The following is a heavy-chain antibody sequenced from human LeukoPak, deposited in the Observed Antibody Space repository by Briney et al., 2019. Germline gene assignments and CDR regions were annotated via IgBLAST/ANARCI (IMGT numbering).Heavy chain of an antibody. CDR1: GYTFTSYY. Sequence: ASVKVSCKASGYTFTSYYMHWVRQAPGQGLEWVGIINPSGDPTTYAQKFQGRVTITADESTSTAYMELSSLRSEDTAVYYCASGGGYYGSGSLFYYYDYVDVWGKGTTVTISS. D-gene: IGHD3-10*01. CDR2: INPSGDPT. J-gene: IGHJ6*03. V-gene: IGHV1-46*01. CDR3: ASGGGYYGSGSLFYYYDYVDV.